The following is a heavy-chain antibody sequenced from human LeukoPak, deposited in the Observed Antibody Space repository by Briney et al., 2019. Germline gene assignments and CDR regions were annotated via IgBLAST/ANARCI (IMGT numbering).Heavy chain of an antibody. V-gene: IGHV4-59*01. CDR3: ATSPRPALANWFDP. J-gene: IGHJ5*02. D-gene: IGHD2-15*01. CDR2: IHYSGSS. Sequence: SETLSLTCSVSGGSISSYYWSWIRQLPGKGLQWIGYIHYSGSSNYNPSLKSRVTMSVDTSKSQFSLKLTSVTAADTAVYYCATSPRPALANWFDPWGQGTLVIVSS. CDR1: GGSISSYY.